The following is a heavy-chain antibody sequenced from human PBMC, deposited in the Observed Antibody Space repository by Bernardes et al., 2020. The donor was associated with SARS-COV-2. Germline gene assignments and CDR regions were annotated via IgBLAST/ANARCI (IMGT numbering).Heavy chain of an antibody. CDR2: ISGSGGSK. CDR3: AKGRDGYNLGDLDY. D-gene: IGHD3-16*01. Sequence: VGSLRLSCAASGFTFSSSAMNWVRQAPGKGLEWVSGISGSGGSKYHADSVKGRITISRDNSKNTLYLQMNSLRAEDTAVYYCAKGRDGYNLGDLDYWGQGTLVTVSS. V-gene: IGHV3-23*01. CDR1: GFTFSSSA. J-gene: IGHJ4*02.